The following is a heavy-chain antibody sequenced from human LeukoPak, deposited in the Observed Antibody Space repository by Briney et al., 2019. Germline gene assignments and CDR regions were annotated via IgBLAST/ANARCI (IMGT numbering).Heavy chain of an antibody. CDR3: ARASSGYSYGHYFDY. Sequence: GGSLRLSCAASGCTVSSNYMSWVRQAPGKGLELVSVSYSGGSTYYADSVKGRFTISRDNSKNTLYFQLNSMTAEDTAVYYCARASSGYSYGHYFDYWGQGTLVTVSS. CDR1: GCTVSSNY. D-gene: IGHD5-18*01. V-gene: IGHV3-66*01. CDR2: SYSGGST. J-gene: IGHJ4*02.